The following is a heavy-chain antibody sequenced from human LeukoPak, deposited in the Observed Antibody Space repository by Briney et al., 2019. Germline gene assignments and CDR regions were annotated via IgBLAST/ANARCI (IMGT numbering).Heavy chain of an antibody. CDR2: INHSGST. Sequence: SETLPLTCVVYGGSFSGYYWSWIRQPPGKGLEWIGEINHSGSTNYNPSLKSRVTISVDTSKNQFSLKLSSVTAADTAVYYCARLGLSFGELFRFDYWGQGTLVTVSS. CDR1: GGSFSGYY. D-gene: IGHD3-10*01. J-gene: IGHJ4*02. V-gene: IGHV4-34*01. CDR3: ARLGLSFGELFRFDY.